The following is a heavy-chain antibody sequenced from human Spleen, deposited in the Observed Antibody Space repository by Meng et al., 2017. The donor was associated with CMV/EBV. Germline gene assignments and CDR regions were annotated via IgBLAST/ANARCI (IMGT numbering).Heavy chain of an antibody. CDR3: AGATYYFDF. D-gene: IGHD1-1*01. J-gene: IGHJ4*02. V-gene: IGHV4-39*01. CDR2: IYFSGRT. CDR1: GDSIGRDSYY. Sequence: LTCTVSGDSIGRDSYYWGWFRQPAGTGLGWIESIYFSGRTSYNPSLNSRVAISADTSKNQFSLNLYSVTAADTALYFCAGATYYFDFWGQGTLVTVSS.